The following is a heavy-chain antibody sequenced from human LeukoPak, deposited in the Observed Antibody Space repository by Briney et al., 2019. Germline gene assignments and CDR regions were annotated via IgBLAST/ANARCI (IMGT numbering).Heavy chain of an antibody. V-gene: IGHV4-59*01. J-gene: IGHJ4*02. CDR2: IYYSGSI. CDR1: GGSISSYY. Sequence: PSETLSLTCTVSGGSISSYYWTWIRQPPGKGLEWIGYIYYSGSINYNPSLESRVTISLDTSKNQFSLKLSSVTAADTAVYYCARAGVFGVVIPLDYWGQGTLVTVSS. CDR3: ARAGVFGVVIPLDY. D-gene: IGHD3-3*01.